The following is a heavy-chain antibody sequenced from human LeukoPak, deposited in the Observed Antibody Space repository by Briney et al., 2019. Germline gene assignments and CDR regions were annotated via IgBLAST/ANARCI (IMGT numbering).Heavy chain of an antibody. D-gene: IGHD3-22*01. CDR3: ARGDYYDSSGYYVGDAFDI. J-gene: IGHJ3*02. CDR1: GGAISDSNYY. V-gene: IGHV4-39*07. Sequence: SETLSLTCTVSGGAISDSNYYWGWIRQPPGEGLEWIGNIYYSGNTFYNPSLKSRVTMSVDTSKNQFSLKLSSVTAADTAVYYCARGDYYDSSGYYVGDAFDIWGQGTMVTVSS. CDR2: IYYSGNT.